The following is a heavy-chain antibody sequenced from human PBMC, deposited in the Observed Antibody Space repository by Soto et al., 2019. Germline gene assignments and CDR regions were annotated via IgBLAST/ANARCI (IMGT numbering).Heavy chain of an antibody. V-gene: IGHV5-10-1*01. D-gene: IGHD3-22*01. J-gene: IGHJ4*02. Sequence: LGESLKISCKGSGYSFAGYWITWVRQKPGKGLEWVGRIDPSDSQTYYSPSFRGHVTISVTKSITTVFLQWSRLRAWDTAMYYWASPISDSDTGPNFQYYFDSWGQGTPVTVSS. CDR2: IDPSDSQT. CDR1: GYSFAGYW. CDR3: ASPISDSDTGPNFQYYFDS.